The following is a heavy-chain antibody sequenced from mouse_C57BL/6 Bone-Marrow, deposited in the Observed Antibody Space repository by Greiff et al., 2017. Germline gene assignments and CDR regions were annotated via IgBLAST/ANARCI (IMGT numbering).Heavy chain of an antibody. J-gene: IGHJ4*01. CDR1: GFSLTSYG. CDR2: IWSGGST. D-gene: IGHD2-1*01. Sequence: VQLQESGPGLVQPSQSLSITCTVSGFSLTSYGVHWVRQSPGKGLEWLGVIWSGGSTDYNAAYISRLSISKDNTKSQVFFKMNSMQADDTAIYYCDRLLWYHYYAMDYWGQGTSVTVSS. V-gene: IGHV2-2*01. CDR3: DRLLWYHYYAMDY.